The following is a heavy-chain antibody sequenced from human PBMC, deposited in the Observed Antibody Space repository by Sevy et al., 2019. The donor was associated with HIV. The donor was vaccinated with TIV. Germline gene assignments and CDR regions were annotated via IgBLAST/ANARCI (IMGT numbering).Heavy chain of an antibody. CDR2: IKSKTDGGTT. Sequence: GGSLRLSCAASGFTFSNAWMSWVRQAPGKGLEWVGRIKSKTDGGTTDYAAPVKGRFTISRDDSKNTLYLQMNSLKTEGTAVYYCTTLLRYFDWLPFDDAFDIWGQGTMVTVSS. D-gene: IGHD3-9*01. V-gene: IGHV3-15*01. CDR3: TTLLRYFDWLPFDDAFDI. CDR1: GFTFSNAW. J-gene: IGHJ3*02.